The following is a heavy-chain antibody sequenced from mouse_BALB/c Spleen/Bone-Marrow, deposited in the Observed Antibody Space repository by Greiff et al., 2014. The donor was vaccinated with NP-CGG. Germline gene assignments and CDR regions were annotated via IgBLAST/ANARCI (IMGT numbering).Heavy chain of an antibody. Sequence: ISCKASCYTFTRYYLHWVKQRPGQGLEWIGWLSPGNVNTKYNEKFKVKATLTADTSSSTAYRKLSSLTSEDAAVYFCARHKWAMDDGGQGTSVTVSA. CDR1: CYTFTRYY. J-gene: IGHJ4*01. D-gene: IGHD1-3*01. CDR3: ARHKWAMDD. V-gene: IGHV1S56*01. CDR2: LSPGNVNT.